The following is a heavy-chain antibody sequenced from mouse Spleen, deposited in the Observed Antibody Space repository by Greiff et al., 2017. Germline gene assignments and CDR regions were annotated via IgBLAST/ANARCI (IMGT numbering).Heavy chain of an antibody. V-gene: IGHV1-64*01. CDR3: ARDPHYYGSSWNYFDY. J-gene: IGHJ2*01. CDR2: IHPNSGST. D-gene: IGHD1-1*01. CDR1: GYTFTSYW. Sequence: VQLQQPGAGLVKPGASVKLSCKASGYTFTSYWMHWVKQRPGQGLEWIGMIHPNSGSTNYNEKFKSKATLTVDKSSSTAYMQLSSLTSEDSAVYYCARDPHYYGSSWNYFDYWGQGTTLTVSS.